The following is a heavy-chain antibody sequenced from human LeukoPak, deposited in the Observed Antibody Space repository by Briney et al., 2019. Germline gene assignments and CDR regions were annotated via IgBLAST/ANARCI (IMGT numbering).Heavy chain of an antibody. J-gene: IGHJ6*01. CDR3: AKGGANVVVVVAPRDYYGMGG. Sequence: GRSLRLSCAASGFTFSSYGMHWVRQAPGKGLVWVAVISCDGSNTYYADSVKGRFTISRDNSKNTLYLQMNRQRAEDTAVYYWAKGGANVVVVVAPRDYYGMGGWGQGTTVTAAS. CDR2: ISCDGSNT. CDR1: GFTFSSYG. D-gene: IGHD2-15*01. V-gene: IGHV3-30*18.